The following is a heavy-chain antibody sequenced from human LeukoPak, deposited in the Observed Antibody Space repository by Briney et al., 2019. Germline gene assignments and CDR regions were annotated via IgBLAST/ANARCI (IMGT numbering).Heavy chain of an antibody. V-gene: IGHV3-7*01. CDR2: IKQDGSEK. D-gene: IGHD2-15*01. CDR1: GFTFSSYW. J-gene: IGHJ6*03. CDR3: ARVWWHCSGGSCYIVGYYYYYYMDV. Sequence: GGSLRLSCAASGFTFSSYWMSWVRQAPGKGLEWVANIKQDGSEKYYVVSVKGRFTISRDNAKNSLYLQMNSLRAEDTAVYYCARVWWHCSGGSCYIVGYYYYYYMDVWGKGTTVTVSS.